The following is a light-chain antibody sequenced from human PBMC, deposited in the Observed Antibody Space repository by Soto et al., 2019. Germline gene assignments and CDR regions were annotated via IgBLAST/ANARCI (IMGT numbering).Light chain of an antibody. J-gene: IGLJ3*02. V-gene: IGLV1-44*01. CDR1: SSNIGSNT. Sequence: QSVLTQPPSASGTPGQRVTISCSGSSSNIGSNTVNWYQQLPGTAPKLLIYSNNQRPSGVPVRFSGSKSGTSASLAISGLQSEDEADDDCEAWSDSLNGFWVFGGGTKLTVL. CDR2: SNN. CDR3: EAWSDSLNGFWV.